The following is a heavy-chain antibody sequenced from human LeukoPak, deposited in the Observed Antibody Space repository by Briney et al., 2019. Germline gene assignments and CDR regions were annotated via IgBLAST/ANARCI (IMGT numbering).Heavy chain of an antibody. V-gene: IGHV4-34*01. Sequence: SETLSLTCAVYGGSFSGYYWSWIRQPPGKGLEWIEEINHSGSTNYNPSLKSRVTISVDTSKNQFSLKLSSVTAADTAVYYCARGGIVVVPAARTGYNWFDPWGQGTLVTVSS. CDR2: INHSGST. CDR3: ARGGIVVVPAARTGYNWFDP. J-gene: IGHJ5*02. CDR1: GGSFSGYY. D-gene: IGHD2-2*01.